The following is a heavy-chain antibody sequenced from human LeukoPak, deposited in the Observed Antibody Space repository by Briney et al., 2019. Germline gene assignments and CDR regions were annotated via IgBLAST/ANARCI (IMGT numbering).Heavy chain of an antibody. CDR1: GYTFTGYY. Sequence: GASVKVSCKSSGYTFTGYYMLWVRQAPGQGLEWMGGINPNTGGTNYPQKFQGRVTMTRDTSISTAYMELSSLRSDDTAVYYCARDLIVATVGVDNWGQGTLVTVSS. CDR2: INPNTGGT. J-gene: IGHJ4*02. CDR3: ARDLIVATVGVDN. V-gene: IGHV1-2*02. D-gene: IGHD5-12*01.